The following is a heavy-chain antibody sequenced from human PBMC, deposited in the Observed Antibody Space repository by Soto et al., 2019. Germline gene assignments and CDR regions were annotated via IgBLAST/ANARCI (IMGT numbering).Heavy chain of an antibody. D-gene: IGHD4-17*01. Sequence: SLRLSCTASGFTFGDYAMSWVRQAPGKGLEWVGFIRSKAYGGTTEYAASVKGRFTISRDDSKSIAYLQMNSLKTEDTAVYYCTHGDYDSDILDYWGQGTLVTVSS. CDR1: GFTFGDYA. CDR2: IRSKAYGGTT. CDR3: THGDYDSDILDY. J-gene: IGHJ4*02. V-gene: IGHV3-49*04.